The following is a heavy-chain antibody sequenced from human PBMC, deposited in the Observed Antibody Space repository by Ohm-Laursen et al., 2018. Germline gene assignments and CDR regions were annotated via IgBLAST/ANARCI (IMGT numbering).Heavy chain of an antibody. CDR3: ARALGGYPISYYYGMDV. CDR1: GGSISSYY. CDR2: IYYSGST. Sequence: SDTLSLTCTVSGGSISSYYWSWIRQPPGKGLEWIGYIYYSGSTNYNPSLKSRVTISVDTSKNQFSLKLSSVTAADTAVYYCARALGGYPISYYYGMDVWGQGTTVIVSS. D-gene: IGHD7-27*01. V-gene: IGHV4-59*07. J-gene: IGHJ6*02.